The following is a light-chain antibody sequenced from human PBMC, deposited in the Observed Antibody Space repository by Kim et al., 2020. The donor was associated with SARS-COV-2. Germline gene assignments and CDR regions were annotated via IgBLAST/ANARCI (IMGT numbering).Light chain of an antibody. V-gene: IGKV3-11*01. CDR3: QQRYSWPIP. Sequence: EIVLTQSPATLSLSPGEKATLSCRASQSVNNYLTWYQQKPGQAPRLLIYDASNRATGIPAMFSGSGSGTDFTLTISSLEPEDFAVYYCQQRYSWPIPFGQGTRLEIK. J-gene: IGKJ5*01. CDR2: DAS. CDR1: QSVNNY.